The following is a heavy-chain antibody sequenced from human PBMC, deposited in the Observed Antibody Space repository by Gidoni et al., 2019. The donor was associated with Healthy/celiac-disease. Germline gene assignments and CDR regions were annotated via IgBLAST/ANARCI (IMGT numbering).Heavy chain of an antibody. CDR2: LIPIFGTA. J-gene: IGHJ5*02. CDR1: GGTFSSYA. Sequence: QVQLVQSGAEVKKPGSSVKVSCKASGGTFSSYAISWVRQAPGKGLEWMGGLIPIFGTANYAQKFHGRVTITADESTSTDYIELSSLRSEDTALYCCARAIRFLEWLSFNWFDPWGQGTLVTVSS. V-gene: IGHV1-69*01. CDR3: ARAIRFLEWLSFNWFDP. D-gene: IGHD3-3*01.